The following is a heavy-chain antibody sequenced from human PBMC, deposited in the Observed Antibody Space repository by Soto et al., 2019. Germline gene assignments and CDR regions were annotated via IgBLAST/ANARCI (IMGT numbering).Heavy chain of an antibody. CDR2: IYSGGST. V-gene: IGHV3-66*01. CDR1: GFTVSSNY. J-gene: IGHJ4*02. CDR3: ARASALYYDFWSGYYTETVSDY. D-gene: IGHD3-3*01. Sequence: GGSLRLSCAASGFTVSSNYMSWVRQAPGKGLEWVSVIYSGGSTYYADSVKGRFTISRDNSKNTLYLQMNSLRAEDTAVYYCARASALYYDFWSGYYTETVSDYWGQGTLVTVSS.